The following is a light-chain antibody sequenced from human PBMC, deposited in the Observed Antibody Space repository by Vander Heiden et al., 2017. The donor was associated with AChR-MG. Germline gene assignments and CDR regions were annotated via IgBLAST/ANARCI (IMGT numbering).Light chain of an antibody. V-gene: IGKV3-11*01. J-gene: IGKJ4*01. Sequence: IVLTQSPATLSLSPGERATLSCRASQSVSNYLGWYQQKPGQAPRLLIYDTSNRATDIPARFSGSGSGTDFTLTISSLEPEDFAVYYCQQRSTWPLTFGGGTKVEIK. CDR2: DTS. CDR1: QSVSNY. CDR3: QQRSTWPLT.